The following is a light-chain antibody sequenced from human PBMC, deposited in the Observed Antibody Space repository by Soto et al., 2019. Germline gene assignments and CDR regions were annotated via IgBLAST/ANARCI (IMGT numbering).Light chain of an antibody. CDR2: GNS. J-gene: IGLJ3*02. Sequence: QSVLTQPPSVSGAPGPRVTISCTGSSSNIGAGYDVHWYQQLPGTDPKLLIYGNSHRPSGVPDRFSGSKSGTSDSLAITGLQAEDAADYYCQSYDSSLSGWVFGGGTKLTVL. V-gene: IGLV1-40*01. CDR3: QSYDSSLSGWV. CDR1: SSNIGAGYD.